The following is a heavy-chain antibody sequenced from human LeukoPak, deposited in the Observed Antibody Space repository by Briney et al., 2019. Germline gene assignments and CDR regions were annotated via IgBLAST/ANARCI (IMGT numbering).Heavy chain of an antibody. Sequence: ASVKVSCKASGYTFTGYYMHWVRQAPGQGLEWMGWISAYNGNTNYAQKLQGRVTMTTDTSTSTAYMELRSLRSDDTAVYYCARADYDYVWGSYRYAFFDYWGQGTLVTVSS. CDR1: GYTFTGYY. V-gene: IGHV1-18*04. CDR3: ARADYDYVWGSYRYAFFDY. D-gene: IGHD3-16*02. J-gene: IGHJ4*02. CDR2: ISAYNGNT.